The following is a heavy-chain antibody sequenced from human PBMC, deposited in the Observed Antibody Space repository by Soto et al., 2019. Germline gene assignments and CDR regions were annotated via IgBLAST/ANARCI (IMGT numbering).Heavy chain of an antibody. CDR3: ARGDIVVVPAAITPDY. D-gene: IGHD2-2*02. J-gene: IGHJ4*02. CDR1: GFTFSSYG. Sequence: GGSLRLSCAASGFTFSSYGMHWVRQAPGKGLEWVAVIWYDGSNKYYADSVKGRFTISRDNSKNTLYLQMNSLRAEDTAVYYCARGDIVVVPAAITPDYWGQGTLVTVSS. CDR2: IWYDGSNK. V-gene: IGHV3-33*01.